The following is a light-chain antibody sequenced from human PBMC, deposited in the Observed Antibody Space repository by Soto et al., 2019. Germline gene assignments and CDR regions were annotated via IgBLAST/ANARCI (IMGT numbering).Light chain of an antibody. CDR2: AVS. CDR3: KSYAGSNTYV. J-gene: IGLJ1*01. Sequence: QSVLTQPPSASGSPGQSVTISCTGTSSDVGAYKYVSWYQQHPGKAPKLMIYAVSERPSGVPDRFSGSKSGNTASLTVSGLQAADEADYFCKSYAGSNTYVFGSGTKVTVL. V-gene: IGLV2-8*01. CDR1: SSDVGAYKY.